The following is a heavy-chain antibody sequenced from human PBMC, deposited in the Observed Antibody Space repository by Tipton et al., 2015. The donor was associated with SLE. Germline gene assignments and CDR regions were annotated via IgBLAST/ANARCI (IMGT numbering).Heavy chain of an antibody. CDR1: GFSFSMYW. CDR2: INHSGST. D-gene: IGHD4/OR15-4a*01. V-gene: IGHV4-34*01. Sequence: LRLSCAASGFSFSMYWMSWVRQPPGKGLEWIGEINHSGSTNYNPSLKSRVTISVDTSKNQFSLKLSSVTAADTAVYYCARLTMATGVDYWGQGTLVTVSS. J-gene: IGHJ4*02. CDR3: ARLTMATGVDY.